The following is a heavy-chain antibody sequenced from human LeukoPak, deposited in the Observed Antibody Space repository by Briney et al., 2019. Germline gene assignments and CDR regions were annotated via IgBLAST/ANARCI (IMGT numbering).Heavy chain of an antibody. V-gene: IGHV3-33*08. CDR1: GFTFSSYA. Sequence: GGSLRLSCAASGFTFSSYAMSWVRQAPGKGLEWVAAIWYDGSKQLYRDAVKGRFTISRDDSKNTVFPQMNSLRAEDTAVYFCARDLSYGSGEFWGQGTLVTVSS. CDR2: IWYDGSKQ. D-gene: IGHD3-10*01. CDR3: ARDLSYGSGEF. J-gene: IGHJ4*02.